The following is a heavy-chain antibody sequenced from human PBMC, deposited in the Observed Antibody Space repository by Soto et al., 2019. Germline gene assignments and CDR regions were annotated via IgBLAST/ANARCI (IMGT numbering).Heavy chain of an antibody. J-gene: IGHJ6*02. D-gene: IGHD3-3*01. V-gene: IGHV1-8*01. CDR3: ARTLTIFGVVILDV. Sequence: ASLKVSCQASAYTVTRYDIKCVRQATGQGLEWMGWMNPNSGNTGYAQKFQGRVTMTRNTSISTAYMELSSLRSEDTAVYYCARTLTIFGVVILDVWGQGNKVTVSS. CDR1: AYTVTRYD. CDR2: MNPNSGNT.